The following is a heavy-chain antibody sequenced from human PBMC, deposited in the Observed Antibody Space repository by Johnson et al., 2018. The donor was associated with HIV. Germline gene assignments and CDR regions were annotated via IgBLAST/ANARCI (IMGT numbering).Heavy chain of an antibody. Sequence: QVQLVESGGGVVQSGRSLRLSCAASGFIFSSYAMHWVRQAPGKGLEWVALISYDGSNKYYADSVKGRFTISRDNSKNTLYLQMNSLRAEDTAVYYCARAGDYDAFDIWGQGTMVTVSS. D-gene: IGHD3-16*01. CDR3: ARAGDYDAFDI. J-gene: IGHJ3*02. V-gene: IGHV3-30-3*01. CDR1: GFIFSSYA. CDR2: ISYDGSNK.